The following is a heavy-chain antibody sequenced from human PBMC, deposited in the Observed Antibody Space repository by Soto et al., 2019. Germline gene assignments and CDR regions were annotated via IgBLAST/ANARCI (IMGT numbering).Heavy chain of an antibody. D-gene: IGHD2-8*02. CDR2: ILVNGRT. CDR1: GFICRSYD. CDR3: AKATATGGGAFDI. Sequence: GWSLRLSCAASGFICRSYDLSWVRQAPGKGLEWVSTILVNGRTFYVDSVKGRFTISRDSSQNTVYLQMNSLTAGETALYYCAKATATGGGAFDICGQGTMVTVSS. J-gene: IGHJ3*02. V-gene: IGHV3-23*01.